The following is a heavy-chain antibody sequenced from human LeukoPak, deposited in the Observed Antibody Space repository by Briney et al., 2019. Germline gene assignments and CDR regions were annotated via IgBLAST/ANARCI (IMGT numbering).Heavy chain of an antibody. CDR3: ARVGGATAVTMYFEY. CDR2: MTTSGNTI. D-gene: IGHD1-26*01. V-gene: IGHV3-48*02. CDR1: GITFSGYS. Sequence: GGSLRLSCVVSGITFSGYSMIWVRQAPGKGMEWLSFMTTSGNTIFYAESVKDRFTISRDDAKKSLYLQMNSLRDEDTAVYYCARVGGATAVTMYFEYWGQGTLVTVSS. J-gene: IGHJ4*02.